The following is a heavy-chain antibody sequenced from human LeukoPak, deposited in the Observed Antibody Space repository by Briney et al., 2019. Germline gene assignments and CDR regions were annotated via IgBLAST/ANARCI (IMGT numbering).Heavy chain of an antibody. CDR3: ARFDFWSGFDY. J-gene: IGHJ4*02. Sequence: SETLSLTCAVSDHSITNGRYWGWIRQSPGKGLEFIGNIFYSGTTYYNPSLKSRVTISVDTSKNEFSLKLTAVTAADTAIYYCARFDFWSGFDYWGQGSRVTVSS. CDR2: IFYSGTT. D-gene: IGHD3-3*01. CDR1: DHSITNGRY. V-gene: IGHV4-38-2*01.